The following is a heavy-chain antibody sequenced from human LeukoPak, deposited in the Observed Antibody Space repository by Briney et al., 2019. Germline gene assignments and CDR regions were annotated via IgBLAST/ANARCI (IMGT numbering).Heavy chain of an antibody. Sequence: GGSLRLSCAASGLTFSSYGMSWVRQAPGRGLEWVALISYDASNKYYADSVKGRFTISRDNSKNTLYLQRNSLRTEDTAVYYCARGARGSGWRVFDIWGQGTMVTVSS. D-gene: IGHD6-19*01. CDR3: ARGARGSGWRVFDI. CDR1: GLTFSSYG. V-gene: IGHV3-30*03. J-gene: IGHJ3*02. CDR2: ISYDASNK.